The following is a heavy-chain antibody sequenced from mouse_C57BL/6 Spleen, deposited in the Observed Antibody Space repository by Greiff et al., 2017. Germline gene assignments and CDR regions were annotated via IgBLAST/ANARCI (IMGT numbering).Heavy chain of an antibody. CDR1: GFTFSDYG. CDR2: ISSGSSTI. J-gene: IGHJ1*03. V-gene: IGHV5-17*01. Sequence: DVQLVESGGGLVKPGGSLKLSCAASGFTFSDYGMHWVRQAPEKGLEWVAYISSGSSTIYYADTVKGRFTISRDNAKNTLFLQMTSLVSEDTAMYYGATAGQGYFDVWGTGTTVTVSS. CDR3: ATAGQGYFDV. D-gene: IGHD3-3*01.